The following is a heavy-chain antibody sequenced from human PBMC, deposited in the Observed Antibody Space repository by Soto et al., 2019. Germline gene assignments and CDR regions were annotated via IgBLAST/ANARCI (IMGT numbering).Heavy chain of an antibody. CDR2: IYHSGST. V-gene: IGHV4-61*01. CDR1: GGSISNGYYY. D-gene: IGHD3-3*01. CDR3: ARFRYDFWSGYPSPYYYYYGMDV. J-gene: IGHJ6*02. Sequence: SETLSLTCTVSGGSISNGYYYWSWVRQNPGKGLEWIGHIYHSGSTNYNPSLKSRVTISVDMSKNQFSLKLSSVTAADTAVYYCARFRYDFWSGYPSPYYYYYGMDVWGQGTTVTVSS.